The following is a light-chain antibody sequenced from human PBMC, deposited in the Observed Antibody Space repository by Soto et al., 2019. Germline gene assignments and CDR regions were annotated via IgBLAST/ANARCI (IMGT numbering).Light chain of an antibody. V-gene: IGLV4-69*01. Sequence: QSVLTQSPSASASLGASVKLTCTLSSGRSSDTIAWHQQQPEKGPRFLMKLNSDGSHNKGDGIPDRFSGSSSGAERYLTISSHQSEDEADYYCQTWGPGTEVFGGGTKLTVL. CDR2: LNSDGSH. CDR3: QTWGPGTEV. CDR1: SGRSSDT. J-gene: IGLJ2*01.